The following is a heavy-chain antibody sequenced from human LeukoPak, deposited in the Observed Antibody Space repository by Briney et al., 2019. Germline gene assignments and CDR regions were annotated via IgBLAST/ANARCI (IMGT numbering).Heavy chain of an antibody. CDR1: GDSVSSGY. D-gene: IGHD2-15*01. CDR3: AGRGHRYSRD. CDR2: IQDSGIT. Sequence: SETLSLTCNVSGDSVSSGYWSWIRQSPGKGLGWIGFIQDSGITDYNPSLKSRLYMSVDISKNQFSLNLRSVTAADTAVYYCAGRGHRYSRDWGQGILVTISS. J-gene: IGHJ1*01. V-gene: IGHV4-4*09.